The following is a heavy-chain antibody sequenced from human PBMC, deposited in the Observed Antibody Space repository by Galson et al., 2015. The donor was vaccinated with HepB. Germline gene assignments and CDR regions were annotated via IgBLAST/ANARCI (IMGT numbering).Heavy chain of an antibody. J-gene: IGHJ6*02. Sequence: SVKVSCKASGYTFTSYGISWVRQAPGQGLEWMGWISAYNGNTNYAQKLQGRVTMTTDTSTSTAYMELRSLRSDDTAVYYCASHLPGLSGSPYCYGMDVWGQGTTVTVSS. D-gene: IGHD6-19*01. V-gene: IGHV1-18*01. CDR2: ISAYNGNT. CDR3: ASHLPGLSGSPYCYGMDV. CDR1: GYTFTSYG.